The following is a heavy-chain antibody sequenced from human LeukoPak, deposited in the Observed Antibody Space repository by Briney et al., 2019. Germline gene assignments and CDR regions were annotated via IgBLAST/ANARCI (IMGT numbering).Heavy chain of an antibody. Sequence: GGSLRLSCVTSGFTLSDFYMSWIRHAPGKGLEWLADIGSSDSIISYADSLRGRFTISRDYAKNSLHLQMNSLRDEDTAVYYCGRETVAGTFDYWGQGTLVTVFS. J-gene: IGHJ4*02. V-gene: IGHV3-11*01. CDR3: GRETVAGTFDY. CDR2: IGSSDSII. CDR1: GFTLSDFY. D-gene: IGHD6-19*01.